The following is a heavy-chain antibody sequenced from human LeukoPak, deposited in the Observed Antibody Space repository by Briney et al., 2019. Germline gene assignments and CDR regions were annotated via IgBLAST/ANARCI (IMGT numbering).Heavy chain of an antibody. D-gene: IGHD3-22*01. CDR1: AGSISGYY. V-gene: IGHV4-4*09. J-gene: IGHJ4*02. CDR2: IHSSGGT. CDR3: ARHHRSGSGGTYFDY. Sequence: ETLSLTCTVSAGSISGYYWDWIRQPPGKGLEWIGYIHSSGGTHYSPSLESRVTMSVDTSKNQFSLKLTSVTAADTAVYYCARHHRSGSGGTYFDYWGQGTLVTVSS.